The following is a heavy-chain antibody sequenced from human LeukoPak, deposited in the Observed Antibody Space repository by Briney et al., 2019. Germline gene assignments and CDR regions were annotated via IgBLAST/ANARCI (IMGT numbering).Heavy chain of an antibody. D-gene: IGHD1-7*01. CDR2: IYHSGNT. Sequence: SETLSLTCTVSGDSISSSYWTWIRQPPGKGLEWIGYIYHSGNTNYNPSLKSRVTISVDTSKNQFSLNLSSVTAADTAVYYCARMELYYYYMDVWGKGTTVTISS. V-gene: IGHV4-59*01. CDR3: ARMELYYYYMDV. J-gene: IGHJ6*03. CDR1: GDSISSSY.